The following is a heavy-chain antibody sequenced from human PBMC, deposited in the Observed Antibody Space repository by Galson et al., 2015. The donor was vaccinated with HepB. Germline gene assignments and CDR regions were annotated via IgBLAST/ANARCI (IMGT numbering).Heavy chain of an antibody. V-gene: IGHV1-69*04. CDR2: IIPILGIA. Sequence: SVKVSCKASGGTFSSYAISWVRQAPGQGLEWMGRIIPILGIANYAQKFQGRVTITADKSTSTAYMELSSLRSEDTAVYYCAITLRVSRTQKGGYWGQGTLVTVSS. J-gene: IGHJ4*02. D-gene: IGHD4-23*01. CDR1: GGTFSSYA. CDR3: AITLRVSRTQKGGY.